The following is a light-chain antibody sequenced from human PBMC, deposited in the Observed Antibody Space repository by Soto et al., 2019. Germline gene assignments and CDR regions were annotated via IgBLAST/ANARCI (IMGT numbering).Light chain of an antibody. CDR3: QQYNTYPLT. J-gene: IGKJ4*01. CDR2: KAS. Sequence: DIQMTQSPSTLSASVGDRVTITCRASQSIGTWLAWYQQKPGKAPKLLIYKASSLEGGVPSRFSGSGSGTEFNITVSSLQPDDFVTYYCQQYNTYPLTFGGGTTVEIK. CDR1: QSIGTW. V-gene: IGKV1-5*03.